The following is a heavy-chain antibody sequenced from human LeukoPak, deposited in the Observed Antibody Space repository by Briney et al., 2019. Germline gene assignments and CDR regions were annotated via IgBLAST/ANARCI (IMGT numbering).Heavy chain of an antibody. J-gene: IGHJ4*02. V-gene: IGHV3-48*03. CDR1: GFSFSSYE. D-gene: IGHD1-26*01. CDR3: ARGGH. CDR2: ISSSGGYM. Sequence: GGSLRLSCAASGFSFSSYEMNWVRQAPEKGLEWIAYISSSGGYMYADSVKGRFTISRDNAKNSLYLQMNSLRAEDTAVYYCARGGHWGQGTLVTVSS.